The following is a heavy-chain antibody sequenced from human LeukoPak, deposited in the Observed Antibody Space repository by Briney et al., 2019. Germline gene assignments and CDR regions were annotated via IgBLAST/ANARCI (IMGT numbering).Heavy chain of an antibody. V-gene: IGHV1-46*01. CDR3: ATSVLDY. CDR1: GDTFTSYY. J-gene: IGHJ4*02. Sequence: GASVKVSCKTSGDTFTSYYMHWVRQAPGQGLEWMGIINPSGNSTSYPQRFQGRITMTGDTSTSTGYMELSRLRSEDTAVYYCATSVLDYWGQGTLVTVSS. CDR2: INPSGNST.